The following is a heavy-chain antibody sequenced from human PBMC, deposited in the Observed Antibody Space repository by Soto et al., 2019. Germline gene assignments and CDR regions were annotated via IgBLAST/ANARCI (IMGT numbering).Heavy chain of an antibody. Sequence: SETLSLTCTVSGGSISSGGFYWSWIRQHPGKGLEWIGYIYYSGSTFYNPSLKSRVTISLDTSKNQFSLKLNSVTAADTAVYYCAKFGGTALAYFDYWGQGTLVTVSS. CDR1: GGSISSGGFY. CDR3: AKFGGTALAYFDY. D-gene: IGHD5-18*01. J-gene: IGHJ4*02. V-gene: IGHV4-31*03. CDR2: IYYSGST.